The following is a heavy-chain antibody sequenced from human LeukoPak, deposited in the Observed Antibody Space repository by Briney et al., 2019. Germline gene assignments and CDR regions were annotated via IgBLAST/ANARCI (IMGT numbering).Heavy chain of an antibody. V-gene: IGHV3-7*01. Sequence: PGGSLRLSCAASGFTFSSYWMSWVRQAPGKGLEWVANIKQDGSDQYFVDSVKGRFTISRDNAKNSLYLQMSSLRAEDTAVYYCARDGPATVTTSIDYWGQGTLVTVSS. D-gene: IGHD4-17*01. CDR1: GFTFSSYW. J-gene: IGHJ4*02. CDR3: ARDGPATVTTSIDY. CDR2: IKQDGSDQ.